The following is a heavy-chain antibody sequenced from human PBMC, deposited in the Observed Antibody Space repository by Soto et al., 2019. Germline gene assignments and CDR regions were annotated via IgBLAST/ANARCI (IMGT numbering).Heavy chain of an antibody. J-gene: IGHJ5*02. V-gene: IGHV4-59*01. CDR3: ARGGTYGSGVYNWFDP. Sequence: PSETLSLTCSVTGDSIGSYSWSCIRQIPGKGLEWIGYIHYSGGTNYTPSLRSRVTISVESSKNQLSLNLTSLTAADTAVYYCARGGTYGSGVYNWFDPWGQGILVTVSS. CDR1: GDSIGSYS. CDR2: IHYSGGT. D-gene: IGHD3-10*01.